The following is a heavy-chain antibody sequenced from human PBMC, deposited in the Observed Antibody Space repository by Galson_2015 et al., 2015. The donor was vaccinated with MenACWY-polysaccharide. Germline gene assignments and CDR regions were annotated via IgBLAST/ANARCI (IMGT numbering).Heavy chain of an antibody. V-gene: IGHV3-48*03. J-gene: IGHJ4*02. Sequence: SLRLSCAASGFTFSSYEMNWVRQAPGKGLEWLSHISSSGSRTQYADSVRGRFTISRDNAKNSLYLQMNGLRAEDTAIYYCASRPSVAGDWGQGTLVTVSS. CDR2: ISSSGSRT. CDR3: ASRPSVAGD. CDR1: GFTFSSYE. D-gene: IGHD4-23*01.